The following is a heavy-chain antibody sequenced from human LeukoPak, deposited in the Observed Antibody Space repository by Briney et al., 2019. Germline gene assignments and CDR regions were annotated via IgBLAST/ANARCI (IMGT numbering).Heavy chain of an antibody. CDR1: GGSFSGYY. Sequence: SETLSLTCAVYGGSFSGYYWSWIRQPPGKGLEWIGEINHSGSTNYNPSLKSRVTISVDTSKNQFSLKLSSVTAADTAVYYCARHPNYYYDIRGFDYWGQGTLVTVSS. CDR3: ARHPNYYYDIRGFDY. J-gene: IGHJ4*02. V-gene: IGHV4-34*01. CDR2: INHSGST. D-gene: IGHD3-22*01.